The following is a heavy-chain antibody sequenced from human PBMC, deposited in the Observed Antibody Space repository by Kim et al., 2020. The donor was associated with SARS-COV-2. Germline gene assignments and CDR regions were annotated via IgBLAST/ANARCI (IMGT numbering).Heavy chain of an antibody. CDR1: GFTFSSYA. J-gene: IGHJ4*02. V-gene: IGHV3-23*01. CDR2: ISGSGGST. D-gene: IGHD1-1*01. Sequence: GGSLRLSCAASGFTFSSYAMSWVRQAPGKGLEWVSAISGSGGSTYYADSVKGRFTISRDNSKNTLYLQMNSLRAEDTAVYYCAKGYELFPDGNYFDYWGQGTLVTVSS. CDR3: AKGYELFPDGNYFDY.